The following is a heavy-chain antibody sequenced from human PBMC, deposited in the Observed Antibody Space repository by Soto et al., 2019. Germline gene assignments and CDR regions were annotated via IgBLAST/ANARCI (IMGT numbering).Heavy chain of an antibody. Sequence: PGGSLRLSCAASGFTFSSYWMSWVRQAPGKGLEWVANIKQDGSEKYYVDSVKGRFTISRDNAKNSLYLQMNSLRAEDTAVYYCARDLGDGYNWTAYYYYGMDVWGQGTTVTVSS. CDR2: IKQDGSEK. V-gene: IGHV3-7*05. CDR1: GFTFSSYW. D-gene: IGHD5-12*01. J-gene: IGHJ6*02. CDR3: ARDLGDGYNWTAYYYYGMDV.